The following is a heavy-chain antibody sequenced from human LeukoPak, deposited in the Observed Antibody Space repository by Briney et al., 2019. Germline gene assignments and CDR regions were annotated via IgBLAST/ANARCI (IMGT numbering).Heavy chain of an antibody. Sequence: GGSLRLSCAASGFTFSDYYMSWIRQAPGKGLEWVSYISSSGSTIYYADSVKGRFTISRDNAKNSLYLQMNSLRAEDTAVYYCARKRRHLVPDAFDIWGQRTMVTVSS. CDR1: GFTFSDYY. CDR2: ISSSGSTI. J-gene: IGHJ3*02. CDR3: ARKRRHLVPDAFDI. V-gene: IGHV3-11*04. D-gene: IGHD6-13*01.